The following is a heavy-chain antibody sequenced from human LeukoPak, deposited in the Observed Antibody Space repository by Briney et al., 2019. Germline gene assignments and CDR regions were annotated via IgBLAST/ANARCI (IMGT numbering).Heavy chain of an antibody. CDR2: IIPIFGTA. J-gene: IGHJ4*02. CDR1: GGTFSSYA. D-gene: IGHD3-9*01. V-gene: IGHV1-69*13. Sequence: GASVKVSCKASGGTFSSYAISWVRQAPGQGLEWMGGIIPIFGTANYAQKFQGRVTITADESTSTAYMELSSLRSEDTAVYYCARENDILTGYLGPMGYWGQGTLVTVSS. CDR3: ARENDILTGYLGPMGY.